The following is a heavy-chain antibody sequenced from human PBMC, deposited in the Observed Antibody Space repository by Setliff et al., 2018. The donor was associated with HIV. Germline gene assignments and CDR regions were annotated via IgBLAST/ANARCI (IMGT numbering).Heavy chain of an antibody. D-gene: IGHD6-19*01. Sequence: ASVKVSCKASGYTFTNYDIIGVRQAPGQGLEWMGWISTYNGNTNYAQKPQGRVTMTTNTSTSTAYMELRSLRSDDTAVYYCARVRRAGAGTPPDAFDIWGQGTMVTVSS. CDR3: ARVRRAGAGTPPDAFDI. CDR2: ISTYNGNT. CDR1: GYTFTNYD. J-gene: IGHJ3*02. V-gene: IGHV1-18*01.